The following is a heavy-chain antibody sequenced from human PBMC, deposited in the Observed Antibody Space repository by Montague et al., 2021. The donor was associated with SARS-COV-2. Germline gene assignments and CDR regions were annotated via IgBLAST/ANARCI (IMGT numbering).Heavy chain of an antibody. Sequence: SETLSLTRAVYGGSFSGYYWSWIRQPPGKGLEWIGGINHSGSTNXNPSLKSRVTISVDTSKNQFSLKLSSVTAADTAVYYCTREGYQVLWSDYYYYGMDVWGQGTTVTVSS. CDR1: GGSFSGYY. V-gene: IGHV4-34*01. CDR2: INHSGST. D-gene: IGHD2-2*01. J-gene: IGHJ6*02. CDR3: TREGYQVLWSDYYYYGMDV.